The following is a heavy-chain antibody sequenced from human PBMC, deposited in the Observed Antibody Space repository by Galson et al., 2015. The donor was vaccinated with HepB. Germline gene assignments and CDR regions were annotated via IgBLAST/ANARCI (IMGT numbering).Heavy chain of an antibody. CDR2: IIPILGIA. V-gene: IGHV1-69*04. CDR3: ARDAQRYCSGGSCYSGWFDP. CDR1: GGTFSSYT. Sequence: SVKVSCKASGGTFSSYTISWVRQAPGQGLEWMGRIIPILGIANYAQKFQGRVTITADKSTSTAYMELSSLRSEDTAVYYCARDAQRYCSGGSCYSGWFDPWGQGTLVTVSS. D-gene: IGHD2-15*01. J-gene: IGHJ5*02.